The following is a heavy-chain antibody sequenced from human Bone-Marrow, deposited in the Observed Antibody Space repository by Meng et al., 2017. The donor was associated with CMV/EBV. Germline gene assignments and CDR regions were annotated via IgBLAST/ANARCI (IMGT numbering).Heavy chain of an antibody. D-gene: IGHD6-19*01. J-gene: IGHJ4*02. V-gene: IGHV1-2*02. CDR1: GFTFSDYY. CDR2: VNSNNDAT. CDR3: VRSSGWSLFDY. Sequence: QVHVVQSGAEMKKPGASVKVSCTTSGFTFSDYYIHWVRQAPGQGLEWMGWVNSNNDATNYARKFQGRVSMTRDTSISTAHMELSRLMSDDTAVYYCVRSSGWSLFDYWGQGTLVTVSS.